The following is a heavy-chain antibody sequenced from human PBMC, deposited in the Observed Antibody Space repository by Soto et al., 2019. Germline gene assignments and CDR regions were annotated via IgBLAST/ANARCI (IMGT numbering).Heavy chain of an antibody. D-gene: IGHD3-10*01. CDR3: AREVGRWRRLPYCFDY. J-gene: IGHJ4*02. Sequence: LRLSCAASGFTFSDYYMSWIRQAPGKGLEWVSYISSSGSTIYYADSVKGRFTISRDNAKNSLYLQMNSLRAEDTAVYYCAREVGRWRRLPYCFDYWGQGTLVTVSS. V-gene: IGHV3-11*01. CDR2: ISSSGSTI. CDR1: GFTFSDYY.